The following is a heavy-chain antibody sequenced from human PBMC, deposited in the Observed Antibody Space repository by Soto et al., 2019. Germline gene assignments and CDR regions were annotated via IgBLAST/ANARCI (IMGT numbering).Heavy chain of an antibody. CDR3: ARNYGDYFNY. V-gene: IGHV4-39*01. CDR2: IYYSGST. J-gene: IGHJ4*02. D-gene: IGHD4-17*01. CDR1: GGSISSSSYY. Sequence: PSETLSLTCTVSGGSISSSSYYWGGIRQPPGKGLEWIGKIYYSGSTYYNPSLKSRVTIFVDTSKNQFSLRLTSVTAADTAVYYCARNYGDYFNYWGQGALVTVSS.